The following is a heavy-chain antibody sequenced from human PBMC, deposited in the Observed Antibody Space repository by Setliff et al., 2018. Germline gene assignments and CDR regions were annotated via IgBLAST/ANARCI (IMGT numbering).Heavy chain of an antibody. CDR2: IYYSGST. D-gene: IGHD3-22*01. CDR1: GGSISSGDYY. CDR3: ASAPLLYSDSSGLSGTFDI. Sequence: PSETLSLTCTVSGGSISSGDYYWSWIRQPPRKGLEFVGYIYYSGSTYYNPSLKSRVTISIDTSKNQFSLKVNSVTAADTAVYYCASAPLLYSDSSGLSGTFDIWGQGTMVTVSS. V-gene: IGHV4-30-4*08. J-gene: IGHJ3*02.